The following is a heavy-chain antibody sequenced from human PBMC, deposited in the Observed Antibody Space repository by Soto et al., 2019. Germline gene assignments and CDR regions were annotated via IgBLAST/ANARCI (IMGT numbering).Heavy chain of an antibody. CDR2: ISYDGSNK. J-gene: IGHJ5*02. Sequence: GVSLRLSCAASGFTFSSYAMHWVRQAPGKGLEWVAVISYDGSNKYYADSVKGRFTISRDNSKNTLYLQMNSLRAEDTAVYYCARDNIVVVPAASTPYNWFDPWGQGTLVTVSS. CDR1: GFTFSSYA. D-gene: IGHD2-2*01. V-gene: IGHV3-30-3*01. CDR3: ARDNIVVVPAASTPYNWFDP.